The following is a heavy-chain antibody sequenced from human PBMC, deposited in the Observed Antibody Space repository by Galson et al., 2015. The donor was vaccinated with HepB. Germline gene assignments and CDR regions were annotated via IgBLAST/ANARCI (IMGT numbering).Heavy chain of an antibody. D-gene: IGHD2-2*01. CDR3: ARCCCSSTSCYWSDYYYYGMD. CDR2: IIPILGIA. J-gene: IGHJ6*01. CDR1: GGTFSSYA. V-gene: IGHV1-69*04. Sequence: SVKVSCKASGGTFSSYAISWVRQAPGQGLEWMGRIIPILGIANYAQKFQGRVTITADKSTSTAYMELSSLRSEDTAVYYCARCCCSSTSCYWSDYYYYGMD.